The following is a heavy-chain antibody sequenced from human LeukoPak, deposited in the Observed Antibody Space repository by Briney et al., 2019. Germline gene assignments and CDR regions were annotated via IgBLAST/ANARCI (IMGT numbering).Heavy chain of an antibody. D-gene: IGHD3-22*01. V-gene: IGHV1-2*06. CDR1: GYTFTGYY. Sequence: ASVKVSCKASGYTFTGYYMHWVRQAPGQGLEWMGRINPNSGGTNYAQKFQGRVTMTRDTSISTAYMELSSLRSEDTAVYYCARVQGLDSSGYSFAFDIWGQGTMVTVSS. J-gene: IGHJ3*02. CDR2: INPNSGGT. CDR3: ARVQGLDSSGYSFAFDI.